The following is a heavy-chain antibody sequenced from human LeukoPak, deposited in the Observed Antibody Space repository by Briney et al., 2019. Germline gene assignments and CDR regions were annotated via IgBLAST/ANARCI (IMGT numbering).Heavy chain of an antibody. V-gene: IGHV4-61*05. CDR1: GGSITSSSYY. D-gene: IGHD5-18*01. J-gene: IGHJ4*02. Sequence: SETLSLTCTVSGGSITSSSYYGGWIQQPPGKGLEWIGYIYYSGSTNYNPSLKSRVTISVDTSKNQFSLKLSSVTAADTAVYYCARHRGRGYSYANFDYWGQGTLVTVSS. CDR2: IYYSGST. CDR3: ARHRGRGYSYANFDY.